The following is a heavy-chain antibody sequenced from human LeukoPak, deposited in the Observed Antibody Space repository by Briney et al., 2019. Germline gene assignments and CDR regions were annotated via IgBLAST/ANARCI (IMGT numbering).Heavy chain of an antibody. CDR3: VCGGGSLDY. V-gene: IGHV3-48*04. D-gene: IGHD2-21*01. Sequence: PGGSLRLSCAASGFTFSTYSMNWVRQAPGKGLEWVSYISSSSSTIYYADSVKGRFTISRDNAKNSLYLQMNSLRAEDTAVYYCVCGGGSLDYWGQGTLVTVSS. CDR1: GFTFSTYS. J-gene: IGHJ4*02. CDR2: ISSSSSTI.